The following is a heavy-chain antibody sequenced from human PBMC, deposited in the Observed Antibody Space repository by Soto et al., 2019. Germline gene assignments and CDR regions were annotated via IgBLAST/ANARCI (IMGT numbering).Heavy chain of an antibody. D-gene: IGHD1-1*01. CDR1: GYSFTNARMG. V-gene: IGHV2-26*01. CDR2: VFSNDEK. Sequence: QVTLKESGPVLVKPTETLTLTCSVSGYSFTNARMGVGWIRQPPGKALEWLAHVFSNDEKSYSTSLKSRLTISRDTSKSQVVLVMTNMDPVDTATYFCSRIRPLQLKKIYYFDFWGPGTPVAVSS. J-gene: IGHJ4*02. CDR3: SRIRPLQLKKIYYFDF.